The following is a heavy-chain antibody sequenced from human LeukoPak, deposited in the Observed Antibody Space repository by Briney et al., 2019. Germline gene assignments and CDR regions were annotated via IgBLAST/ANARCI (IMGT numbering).Heavy chain of an antibody. CDR2: ISGSGGSN. V-gene: IGHV3-23*01. Sequence: HPGGSLRLSCAASGFIFSSYAMSWLRQAPGKGLEWVSVISGSGGSNYYADFVKGRFTISGDNSKNTLYLQMNSLRAEDTAVYYCAKDPSSSPYCSGGSCYFDYWGQGTLVTVSS. CDR1: GFIFSSYA. J-gene: IGHJ4*02. CDR3: AKDPSSSPYCSGGSCYFDY. D-gene: IGHD2-15*01.